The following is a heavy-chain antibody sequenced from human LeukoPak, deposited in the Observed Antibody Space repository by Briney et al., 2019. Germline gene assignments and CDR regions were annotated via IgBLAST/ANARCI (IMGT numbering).Heavy chain of an antibody. J-gene: IGHJ4*02. CDR2: IYYTENA. V-gene: IGHV4-59*01. CDR1: GGSITSSY. Sequence: SETLSLTCSASGGSITSSYWSWIRQAPGKGLEWLGYIYYTENAKYNPSLKSRVTMSLDTSKNQLSLKLTSVTAADTAVYHCATTRGYSYGFFYYDHGGQGTLVTVSS. D-gene: IGHD5-18*01. CDR3: ATTRGYSYGFFYYDH.